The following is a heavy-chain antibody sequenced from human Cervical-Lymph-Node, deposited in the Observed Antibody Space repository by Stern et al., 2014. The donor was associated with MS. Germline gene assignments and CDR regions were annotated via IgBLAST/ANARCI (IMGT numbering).Heavy chain of an antibody. D-gene: IGHD6-19*01. CDR2: ISSTGSII. CDR1: GFTFSDYS. V-gene: IGHV3-48*01. J-gene: IGHJ4*02. Sequence: EVQLVESGGGLVQPGGSLRLSCAASGFTFSDYSMNWVRQAPGKGLEWISYISSTGSIIQYADSVKGRFTISRDSAKNSLFLQLNSLRAEDTAVYYCARLPMAGNDYWGQGTLVTVSS. CDR3: ARLPMAGNDY.